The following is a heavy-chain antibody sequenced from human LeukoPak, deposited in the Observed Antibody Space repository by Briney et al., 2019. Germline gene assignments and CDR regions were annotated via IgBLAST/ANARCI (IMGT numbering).Heavy chain of an antibody. J-gene: IGHJ4*02. D-gene: IGHD6-13*01. Sequence: HTGGSLRLSRAASGLTFSSYWMSWVRQAPGTGLEWVANIKQDGSEKYYVDSVKGRFTISRDNAKNSLYLQMNSLRAEDTAVYYCARIAAAGIDQWGQGTLVTVSS. CDR3: ARIAAAGIDQ. CDR2: IKQDGSEK. CDR1: GLTFSSYW. V-gene: IGHV3-7*03.